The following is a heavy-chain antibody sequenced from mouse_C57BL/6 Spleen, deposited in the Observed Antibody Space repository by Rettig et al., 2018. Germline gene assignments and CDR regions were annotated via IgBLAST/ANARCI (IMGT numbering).Heavy chain of an antibody. Sequence: GNTYYNEKFKGKATLTAEKSSSTAYMQLSSLTSEDSAVYFCARDGWDGGYFDVWGTGTTVTVSS. J-gene: IGHJ1*03. D-gene: IGHD4-1*01. CDR2: GNT. V-gene: IGHV1-76*01. CDR3: ARDGWDGGYFDV.